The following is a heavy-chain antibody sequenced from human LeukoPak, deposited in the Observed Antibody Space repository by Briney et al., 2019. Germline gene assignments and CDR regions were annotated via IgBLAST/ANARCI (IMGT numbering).Heavy chain of an antibody. Sequence: NPSETLSLTCTVSGGSISSGRYYWGWIRQPPGKGLEWLATIYYSGSTYYNPSLTSRVTISVDTSKNQFSLKLSSVTAADTAVFYCARQGSGTGMAWGQGTLVTVSS. V-gene: IGHV4-39*01. CDR3: ARQGSGTGMA. D-gene: IGHD3/OR15-3a*01. J-gene: IGHJ5*02. CDR2: IYYSGST. CDR1: GGSISSGRYY.